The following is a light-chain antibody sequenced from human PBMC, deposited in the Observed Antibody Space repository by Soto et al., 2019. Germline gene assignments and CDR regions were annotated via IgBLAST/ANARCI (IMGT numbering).Light chain of an antibody. V-gene: IGKV1-5*01. CDR2: YAS. Sequence: DIQMTQSPSTLSASVGDRVTITCRASQSVGSWLAWYQQKPGKAPKVLIYYASNLESGVPSSFSGSGSGTEFTLTISSLQPDDFATYYCQQYNRYPLTFGGGTKVEIK. CDR3: QQYNRYPLT. J-gene: IGKJ4*01. CDR1: QSVGSW.